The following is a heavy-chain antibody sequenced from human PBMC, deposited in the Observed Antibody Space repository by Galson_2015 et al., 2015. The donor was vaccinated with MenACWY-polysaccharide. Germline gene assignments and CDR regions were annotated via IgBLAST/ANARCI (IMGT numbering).Heavy chain of an antibody. J-gene: IGHJ5*02. D-gene: IGHD3-3*01. CDR1: GYNFANFG. V-gene: IGHV1-18*01. CDR2: ISTSNGNT. CDR3: ARWYRERKFTMSGVDIWGWFDP. Sequence: SVKVSCKASGYNFANFGVTWVRQAPGQGLEWMGWISTSNGNTNYAQKVQGRVTMTTDTSRTTAYMELRSLTSGDTAVYYCARWYRERKFTMSGVDIWGWFDPWGQGTLVTVSS.